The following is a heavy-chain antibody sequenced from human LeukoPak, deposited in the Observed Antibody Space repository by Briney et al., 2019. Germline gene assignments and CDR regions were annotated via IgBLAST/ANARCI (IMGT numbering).Heavy chain of an antibody. CDR3: ASPSYSYDSSGYFFDY. Sequence: PGRSLRLSCAASGFTFSSYAMHWVRQAPGKGLEWVAVISYDGSNKYYADSVKGRFTISRDNSKNTLYLQMNSLRAEDTAVYYWASPSYSYDSSGYFFDYWGQGPRVTVS. V-gene: IGHV3-30-3*01. D-gene: IGHD3-22*01. J-gene: IGHJ4*02. CDR2: ISYDGSNK. CDR1: GFTFSSYA.